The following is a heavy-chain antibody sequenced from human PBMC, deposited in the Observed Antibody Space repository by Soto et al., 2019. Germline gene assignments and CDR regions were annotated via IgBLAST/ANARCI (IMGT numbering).Heavy chain of an antibody. CDR1: GGTFSSYA. Sequence: SVKVSCKASGGTFSSYAISWVRQAPGQGLEWMGGIIPIFGTANYAQKFQGRVTITADESTSTAYMELSSLRSEDTAVYYCATANCSGGSCYPTDLEDTWGQGTMVTVSS. CDR2: IIPIFGTA. D-gene: IGHD2-15*01. J-gene: IGHJ3*02. V-gene: IGHV1-69*13. CDR3: ATANCSGGSCYPTDLEDT.